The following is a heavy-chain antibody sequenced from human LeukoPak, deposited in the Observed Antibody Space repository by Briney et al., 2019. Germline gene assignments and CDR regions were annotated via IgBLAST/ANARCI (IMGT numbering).Heavy chain of an antibody. Sequence: PGGSLRLSCAASGFTFSSYAMSWVRQAPGKGLEWVSGISGSGGSTYYAGYVKGRFTISRDNSKNTLYLQMNSLRAEDTAVYYCAKDNGSGSSYYYYYGMDVWGQGTTVTVSS. V-gene: IGHV3-23*01. CDR3: AKDNGSGSSYYYYYGMDV. CDR1: GFTFSSYA. CDR2: ISGSGGST. D-gene: IGHD3-10*01. J-gene: IGHJ6*02.